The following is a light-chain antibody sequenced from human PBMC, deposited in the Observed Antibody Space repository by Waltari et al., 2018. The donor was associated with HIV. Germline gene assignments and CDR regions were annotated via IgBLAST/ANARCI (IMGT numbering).Light chain of an antibody. V-gene: IGKV1-5*03. Sequence: DIEMTQSPSPLSASVVDRVTITCRPSQSINRWLAWYQQKPGKAPNRLIYEASTLQSGVPSRFSGSGFGTEFTLTISSLQPDDFATYYCQQYYTYSPYTFGQGTKVAIK. CDR3: QQYYTYSPYT. CDR1: QSINRW. J-gene: IGKJ2*01. CDR2: EAS.